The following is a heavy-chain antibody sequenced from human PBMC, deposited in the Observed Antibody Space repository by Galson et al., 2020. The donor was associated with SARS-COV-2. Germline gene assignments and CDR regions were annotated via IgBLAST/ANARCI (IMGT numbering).Heavy chain of an antibody. J-gene: IGHJ4*02. CDR3: VRSRSGHFYSIFDF. D-gene: IGHD2-21*01. V-gene: IGHV4-59*11. CDR1: GGAISGHY. CDR2: ISDSGNT. Sequence: SETLSLTCSVSGGAISGHYWSWIRQSPGKGLEWLGYISDSGNTKSNPSLRSRVTISVDTSKNQFSLELTSVTTTDTAVYYCVRSRSGHFYSIFDFWGQGTLVTVSS.